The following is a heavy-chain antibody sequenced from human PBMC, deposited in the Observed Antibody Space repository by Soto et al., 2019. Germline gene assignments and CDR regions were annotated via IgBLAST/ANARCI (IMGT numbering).Heavy chain of an antibody. J-gene: IGHJ4*02. Sequence: QVQLQQWGAGLLKPSETLSLTCAVYGGSFSGYYWSWIRQPPGKGLEWIGEINHSGSTNYNPSLKSRVTISVDTSKNQFALKLSSVTAADTAVYYCASGGLAYGSRSTDYWGQGTLVTVSS. CDR1: GGSFSGYY. CDR3: ASGGLAYGSRSTDY. CDR2: INHSGST. V-gene: IGHV4-34*01. D-gene: IGHD3-10*01.